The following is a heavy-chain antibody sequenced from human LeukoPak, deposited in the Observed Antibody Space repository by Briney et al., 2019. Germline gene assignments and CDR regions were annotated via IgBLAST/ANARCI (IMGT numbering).Heavy chain of an antibody. CDR2: IYYSGST. Sequence: SETLSLTCTVSGGSISSSSYYWGWIRQPPGKGLEWIGSIYYSGSTYYNPSLKSRVTISVDTSRNKFSLRLSFVTATDTAVYYCARQIVGDTYFDYWGQGILVTVSS. CDR1: GGSISSSSYY. D-gene: IGHD1-26*01. J-gene: IGHJ4*02. V-gene: IGHV4-39*01. CDR3: ARQIVGDTYFDY.